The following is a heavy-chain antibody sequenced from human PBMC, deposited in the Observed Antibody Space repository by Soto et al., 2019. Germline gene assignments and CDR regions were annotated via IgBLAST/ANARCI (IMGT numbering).Heavy chain of an antibody. CDR2: INPNGGST. V-gene: IGHV1-46*01. CDR1: GYTFTSFY. J-gene: IGHJ6*02. CDR3: AISTREDSSGSHGLGMDV. D-gene: IGHD3-22*01. Sequence: ASVKVSCKASGYTFTSFYVHWVRQAPGQGLEWMGVINPNGGSTAYAQKFQGRVTMTRDTSTSTVYMELSSLRSEDTAVYYCAISTREDSSGSHGLGMDVWGQGTTVTVSS.